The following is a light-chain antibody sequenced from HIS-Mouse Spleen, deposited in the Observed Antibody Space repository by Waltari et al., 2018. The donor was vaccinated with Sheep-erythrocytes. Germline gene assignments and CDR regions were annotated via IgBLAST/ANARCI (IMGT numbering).Light chain of an antibody. V-gene: IGLV3-10*01. J-gene: IGLJ3*02. CDR1: ALPKKY. Sequence: SYELTQPPSVSVSPGQTARITCSGDALPKKYASWYPQKSGQAPVLVIYEDSKRPSGIPERFSGSSSGTMATLTISGAQVEDDADYYCYSTDSSGNHWVFGGGTKLTVL. CDR3: YSTDSSGNHWV. CDR2: EDS.